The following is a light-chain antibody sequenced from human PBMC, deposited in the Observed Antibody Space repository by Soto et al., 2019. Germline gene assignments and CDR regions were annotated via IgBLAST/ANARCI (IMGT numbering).Light chain of an antibody. J-gene: IGKJ5*01. CDR1: QSVSSTY. V-gene: IGKV3D-20*02. Sequence: EIVLTQSPGTLSLSPGERATLSCRASQSVSSTYLAWYQQKPGQAPRLLIYGASSRATGIPARFSGSGSGTDFTLNISSLEPEDFAVYYCQQRSNWPPSITFGQGTRLEIK. CDR2: GAS. CDR3: QQRSNWPPSIT.